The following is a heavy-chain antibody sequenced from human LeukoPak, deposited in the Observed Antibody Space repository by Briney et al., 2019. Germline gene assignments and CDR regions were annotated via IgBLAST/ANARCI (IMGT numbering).Heavy chain of an antibody. D-gene: IGHD5-24*01. CDR2: IYYSGSA. J-gene: IGHJ4*02. CDR1: GGTLASHY. Sequence: SETLSLTCNVSGGTLASHYWSWVRQPPGKRPEWVGYIYYSGSADYNPSLKSRVTISVDTSKNQFSLRLKSVTAADTAVYYCVRHRASYFDYWGQGTLVLVSS. V-gene: IGHV4-59*08. CDR3: VRHRASYFDY.